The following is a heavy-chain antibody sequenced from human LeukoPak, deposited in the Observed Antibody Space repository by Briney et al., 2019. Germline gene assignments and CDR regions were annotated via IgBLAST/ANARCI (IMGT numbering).Heavy chain of an antibody. CDR1: GFTFSDSA. CDR2: ISASGGNS. J-gene: IGHJ4*02. V-gene: IGHV3-23*01. D-gene: IGHD1-26*01. Sequence: PGGSLRLSCEASGFTFSDSAMSWVRQASGRGLEWVSLISASGGNSYYADSVKSRFTVSRDSSKNTLHLQMNSLRAEDTAVYYCARDIELSCWGQGTLVTVSS. CDR3: ARDIELSC.